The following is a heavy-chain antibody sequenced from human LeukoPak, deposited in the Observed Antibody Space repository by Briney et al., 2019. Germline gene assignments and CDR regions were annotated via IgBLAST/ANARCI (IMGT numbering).Heavy chain of an antibody. V-gene: IGHV4-34*01. D-gene: IGHD2-15*01. J-gene: IGHJ3*02. Sequence: SETLSLTCAVYGGSFSGYYWSWIRQPPGKGLEWIGEINHSGSTNYNPSLKSRVTISVDTSKNQFSLKLSSVTAADTAVYYCARSGGSSARVNAFDIWGQGTMVTLSS. CDR3: ARSGGSSARVNAFDI. CDR2: INHSGST. CDR1: GGSFSGYY.